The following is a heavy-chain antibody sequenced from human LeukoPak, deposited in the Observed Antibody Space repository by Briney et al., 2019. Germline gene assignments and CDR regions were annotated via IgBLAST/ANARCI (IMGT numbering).Heavy chain of an antibody. CDR1: GGTFTGYY. J-gene: IGHJ4*02. Sequence: ASVKVSCKASGGTFTGYYMHWVRQAPGQGLEWMGWINPNSGGTNYAQKFQGWVTMTRDTSISTAYMELSRLRSDDTAVYYCARDSAPYYYDSSGYYPYYFDYWGQGTLVTVSS. CDR2: INPNSGGT. CDR3: ARDSAPYYYDSSGYYPYYFDY. D-gene: IGHD3-22*01. V-gene: IGHV1-2*04.